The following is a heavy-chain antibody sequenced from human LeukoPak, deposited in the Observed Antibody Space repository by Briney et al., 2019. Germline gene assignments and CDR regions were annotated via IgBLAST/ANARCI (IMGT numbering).Heavy chain of an antibody. V-gene: IGHV4-39*01. CDR3: AGLAITGTTYFDY. CDR2: IYYSGST. Sequence: SETLSLTCTVSGGSISSSSYYWGWIRQPPGKGLEWIGSIYYSGSTYYNPSLKSRVTISVDTSKNQFSLKLSSVTAADTAVYYRAGLAITGTTYFDYWGQGTLVTVSS. CDR1: GGSISSSSYY. J-gene: IGHJ4*02. D-gene: IGHD1-7*01.